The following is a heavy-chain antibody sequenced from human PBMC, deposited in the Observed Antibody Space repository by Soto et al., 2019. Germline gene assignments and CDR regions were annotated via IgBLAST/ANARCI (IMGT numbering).Heavy chain of an antibody. CDR3: ARGLKADFWSGYYLDAFDI. D-gene: IGHD3-3*01. CDR1: GGSFSGYY. CDR2: INHSGST. V-gene: IGHV4-34*01. Sequence: PSETLSLTCAVYGGSFSGYYWSWIRQPPGKGLEWIGEINHSGSTNYNPSLKSRVTISVDTSKNQFSLKLSSVTAADTAVYYCARGLKADFWSGYYLDAFDIWGQGTMVPVS. J-gene: IGHJ3*02.